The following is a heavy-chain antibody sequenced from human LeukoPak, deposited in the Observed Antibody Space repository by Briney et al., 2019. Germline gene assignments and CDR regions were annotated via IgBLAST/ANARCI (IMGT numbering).Heavy chain of an antibody. V-gene: IGHV3-9*01. J-gene: IGHJ3*02. D-gene: IGHD6-19*01. CDR2: ISWNSGSI. CDR1: GFTFDDYA. Sequence: PGGSLRLSCAASGFTFDDYAMHWVRQAPGKGLEWVSGISWNSGSIGYADSVKGRFTISRDNTKNSLYLQMNSLRAEDTALYYCAKEDTSSGWYVPRGAFDIWGQGTMVTVSS. CDR3: AKEDTSSGWYVPRGAFDI.